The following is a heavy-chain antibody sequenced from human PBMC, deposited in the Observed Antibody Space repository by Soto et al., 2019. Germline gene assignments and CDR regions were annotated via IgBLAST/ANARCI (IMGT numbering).Heavy chain of an antibody. CDR3: ARGDTAMVEYYYYYYGMDV. D-gene: IGHD5-18*01. Sequence: ASVKVSCKASGYTFTGCYMYWVRQAPGQGLEWMGWINPNSGGTNYAQKSQGWVTMTRDTSISTAYMELSRLRSDDTAVYYCARGDTAMVEYYYYYYGMDVWGQGTTVTVSS. CDR1: GYTFTGCY. J-gene: IGHJ6*02. CDR2: INPNSGGT. V-gene: IGHV1-2*04.